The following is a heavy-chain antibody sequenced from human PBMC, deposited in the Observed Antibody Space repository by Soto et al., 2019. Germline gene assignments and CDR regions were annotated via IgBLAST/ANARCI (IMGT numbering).Heavy chain of an antibody. D-gene: IGHD5-12*01. Sequence: ASVKVSCKASGGTFSSFGINWVRQAPGQGLEWMGGIIPVSPIANYAQKFQGRVTITADKSTNTAYMELSSLRSEDTAVYYCARLYSGYDSEPNEVDYWGQGTLVTVSS. V-gene: IGHV1-69*10. CDR2: IIPVSPIA. CDR1: GGTFSSFG. CDR3: ARLYSGYDSEPNEVDY. J-gene: IGHJ4*02.